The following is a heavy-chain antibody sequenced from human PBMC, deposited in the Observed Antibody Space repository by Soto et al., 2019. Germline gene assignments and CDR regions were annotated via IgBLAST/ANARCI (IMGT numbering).Heavy chain of an antibody. J-gene: IGHJ5*02. CDR3: AKEGVAAGLWFDP. V-gene: IGHV3-9*01. CDR2: ISWNSGSV. CDR1: GFTFDDKA. D-gene: IGHD6-13*01. Sequence: EVQLVESGGGLVQPGRSLRLSCAASGFTFDDKAMHWVQQAPGKGLEWVSGISWNSGSVGYADSVKGRFTISRDNAKNSLYLQMNSLRAEDTALYYCAKEGVAAGLWFDPWGQGTLVTVSS.